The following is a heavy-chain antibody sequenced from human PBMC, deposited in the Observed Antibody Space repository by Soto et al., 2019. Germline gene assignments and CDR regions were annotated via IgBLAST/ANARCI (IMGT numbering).Heavy chain of an antibody. J-gene: IGHJ6*02. CDR1: GYTLTELS. CDR3: ARDPMAGDPYFYYYYCMDV. Sequence: ASVKVSCKVSGYTLTELSMHWVRQAPGKGLEWMGGFDPEDGETIYAQKFQGRVTITRDTSASTAYMELSSLRSEDTAVYYCARDPMAGDPYFYYYYCMDVWGQGTTVTVSS. V-gene: IGHV1-24*01. CDR2: FDPEDGET. D-gene: IGHD6-19*01.